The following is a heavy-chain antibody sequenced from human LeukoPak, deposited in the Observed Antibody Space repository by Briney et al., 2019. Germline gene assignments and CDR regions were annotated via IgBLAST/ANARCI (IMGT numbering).Heavy chain of an antibody. CDR2: ISYDGSNK. V-gene: IGHV3-30*18. CDR3: TKGADRSCYYSLSY. J-gene: IGHJ4*02. Sequence: GGSLRLSCAASGYTFNNYDMNWVRQAPGKGLEWVAIISYDGSNKYFVDSVKGLFTISRDNSKNTLYLQMNSLRAEDTAVYYWTKGADRSCYYSLSYWGQGTLVTVSS. CDR1: GYTFNNYD. D-gene: IGHD3-22*01.